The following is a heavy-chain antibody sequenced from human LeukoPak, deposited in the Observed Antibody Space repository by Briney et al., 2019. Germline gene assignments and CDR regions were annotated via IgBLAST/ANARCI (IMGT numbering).Heavy chain of an antibody. Sequence: GGSLTLSCAASEFTFSAYWMHWVRQVPGKGLVWVSRINGDGSSTSYADSVKGRFTISRDSAKNTLYLQMNSLRAEDTAVYYCARDLELTYYDSSGYDYWGQGTPVTVSS. D-gene: IGHD3-22*01. CDR2: INGDGSST. CDR1: EFTFSAYW. CDR3: ARDLELTYYDSSGYDY. J-gene: IGHJ4*02. V-gene: IGHV3-74*01.